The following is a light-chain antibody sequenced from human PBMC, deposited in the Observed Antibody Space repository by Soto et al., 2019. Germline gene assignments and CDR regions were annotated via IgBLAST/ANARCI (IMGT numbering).Light chain of an antibody. J-gene: IGKJ1*01. CDR3: HHYSSYSGA. CDR1: QGISSH. CDR2: AAS. V-gene: IGKV1-8*01. Sequence: IRMTQSPSSLSASTGDRATLTCRASQGISSHLAWYQQKPGQAPRLLIYAASTMHSGIPARFSGSGSGTDFTLTISRLEPEDFAMYYCHHYSSYSGAFGQGTKVDIK.